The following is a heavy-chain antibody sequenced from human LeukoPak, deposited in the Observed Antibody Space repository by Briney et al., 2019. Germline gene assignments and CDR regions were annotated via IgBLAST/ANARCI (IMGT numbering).Heavy chain of an antibody. Sequence: GGSLRLSCAASGFTFSSYGMSWVRQAPGKGLEWVSAIRGSGGSTYYADSVKGRFTISRDNSKNTLYLQMNSLRAEDTAVYYCAKDAGLYYDILTGYVSKYYFDYWGQGTLVTVSS. D-gene: IGHD3-9*01. CDR3: AKDAGLYYDILTGYVSKYYFDY. J-gene: IGHJ4*02. V-gene: IGHV3-23*01. CDR1: GFTFSSYG. CDR2: IRGSGGST.